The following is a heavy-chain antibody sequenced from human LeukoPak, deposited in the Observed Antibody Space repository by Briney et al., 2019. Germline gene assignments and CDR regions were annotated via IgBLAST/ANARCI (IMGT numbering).Heavy chain of an antibody. D-gene: IGHD3-10*01. J-gene: IGHJ6*02. V-gene: IGHV3-7*01. CDR2: IKQDGSEK. Sequence: GSLRLSCAASGFTFSSYWMSWVRQAPGKGLEWVANIKQDGSEKYYVDSVKGRFTISRDNAKNPLYLQMNSLRAEDTAVYYCGSTGDYYGSGSYYKDYYYGMDVWGQGTTVTVSS. CDR3: GSTGDYYGSGSYYKDYYYGMDV. CDR1: GFTFSSYW.